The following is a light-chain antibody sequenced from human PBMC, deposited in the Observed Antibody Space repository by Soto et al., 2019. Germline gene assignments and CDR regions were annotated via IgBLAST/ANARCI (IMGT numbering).Light chain of an antibody. V-gene: IGKV1-39*01. CDR1: QSIYSS. CDR2: AAS. Sequence: DIQMTQSPSSLSASVGDRVTITCRASQSIYSSLNWYHQKPGKAPKLLIYAASNLQSGVPSRFSGSRSGTDFTLSISSLQPEGFATYYGQQSYSAPYAFGQGTKLEI. CDR3: QQSYSAPYA. J-gene: IGKJ2*01.